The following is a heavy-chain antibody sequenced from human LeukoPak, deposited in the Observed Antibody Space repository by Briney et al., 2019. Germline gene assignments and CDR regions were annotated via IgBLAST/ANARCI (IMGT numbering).Heavy chain of an antibody. J-gene: IGHJ4*02. V-gene: IGHV3-7*03. D-gene: IGHD4-17*01. CDR2: IKQDGSEK. Sequence: GGSLRLSCAASGFTFSTYWMSWVRQAPGEGLEWVANIKQDGSEKNYVDSVKGRFTISRDNAKNSLYLQMNSLRADDTAVYYCVRNPHGDFDYWGQGTLVTVSS. CDR1: GFTFSTYW. CDR3: VRNPHGDFDY.